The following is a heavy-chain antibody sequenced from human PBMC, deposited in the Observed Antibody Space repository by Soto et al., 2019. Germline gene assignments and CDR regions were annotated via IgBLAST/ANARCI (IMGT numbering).Heavy chain of an antibody. CDR3: ARDAQLSDSSGYHHADFDY. J-gene: IGHJ4*02. Sequence: AASVKVSCKASGGTFSSYAISWVRQAPGQGLEWMGGIIPIFGTANYAQKFQGRVTITADESTSTAYMELSSLRSEDTAVYYCARDAQLSDSSGYHHADFDYWGQGTLVTVSS. CDR2: IIPIFGTA. V-gene: IGHV1-69*13. CDR1: GGTFSSYA. D-gene: IGHD3-22*01.